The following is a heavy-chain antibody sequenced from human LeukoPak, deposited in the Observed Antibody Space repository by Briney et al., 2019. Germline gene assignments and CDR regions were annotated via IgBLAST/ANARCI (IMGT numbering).Heavy chain of an antibody. D-gene: IGHD3-3*01. CDR1: GFTFSSYG. V-gene: IGHV3-33*01. CDR3: ARGAMYYDFWSGYTDY. Sequence: GGSLRLSCAASGFTFSSYGTHWVRQAPGKGLEWVAVIWYDGSNKYYADSVKGRFTISRDNSKNTLYLQMNGLRAEDTAVYYCARGAMYYDFWSGYTDYWGQGTLVTVSS. CDR2: IWYDGSNK. J-gene: IGHJ4*02.